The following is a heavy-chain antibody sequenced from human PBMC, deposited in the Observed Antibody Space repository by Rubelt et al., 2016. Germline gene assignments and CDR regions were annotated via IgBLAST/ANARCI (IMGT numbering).Heavy chain of an antibody. CDR1: GGSISSSSYY. V-gene: IGHV4-39*07. CDR2: IYYSGST. J-gene: IGHJ6*02. D-gene: IGHD3-10*01. CDR3: ARRRGTSRGYYYYYYGMDV. Sequence: ETLSLTCTVSGGSISSSSYYWGWIRQPPGKGLEWIGSIYYSGSTYYNPSLKSRVTISVDTSKNQFSLKLSSVTAADTAVYYCARRRGTSRGYYYYYYGMDVWGQGTTVTVSS.